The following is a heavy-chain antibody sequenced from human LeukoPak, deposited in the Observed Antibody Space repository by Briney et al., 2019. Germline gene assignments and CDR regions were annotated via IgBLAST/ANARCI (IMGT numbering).Heavy chain of an antibody. CDR3: ARLRVYGDYLQPYYYYYMDV. CDR1: GGSINNANYY. D-gene: IGHD4-17*01. CDR2: INHSGST. J-gene: IGHJ6*03. Sequence: SETLSLTCNVFGGSINNANYYWSWIRQPPGKGLEWIGEINHSGSTNYNPSLKSRVSISVDTSKNQFSLRLSSLTAADTAVYYCARLRVYGDYLQPYYYYYMDVWGKGTTVTISS. V-gene: IGHV4-34*01.